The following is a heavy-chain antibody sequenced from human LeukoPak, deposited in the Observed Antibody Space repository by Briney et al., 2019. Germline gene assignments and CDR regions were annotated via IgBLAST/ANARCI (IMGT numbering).Heavy chain of an antibody. V-gene: IGHV4-39*01. Sequence: PSETLSLTCTVSGGSISSSSYYRGWIRQPPGKGLEWIGSIYYSGSTYYNPSLKSRVTISVDTSKNQFSLKLSSVTAADTAVYYCAIHIAAAGGWFDPWGQGTLVTVSS. J-gene: IGHJ5*02. CDR1: GGSISSSSYY. CDR2: IYYSGST. D-gene: IGHD6-13*01. CDR3: AIHIAAAGGWFDP.